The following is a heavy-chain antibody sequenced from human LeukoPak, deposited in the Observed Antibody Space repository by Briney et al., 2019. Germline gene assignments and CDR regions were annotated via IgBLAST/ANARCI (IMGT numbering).Heavy chain of an antibody. V-gene: IGHV4-4*07. Sequence: SETLSLTCTVSGGSISSYYWSWIRQPAGKGLEWIGRIDTSGSTNYNLSLKSRVTISIDTSKNQFSLKLSSVTAADTAVFYCARVTTNWYFDLWGRGTLVTVSS. D-gene: IGHD4-17*01. CDR1: GGSISSYY. J-gene: IGHJ2*01. CDR2: IDTSGST. CDR3: ARVTTNWYFDL.